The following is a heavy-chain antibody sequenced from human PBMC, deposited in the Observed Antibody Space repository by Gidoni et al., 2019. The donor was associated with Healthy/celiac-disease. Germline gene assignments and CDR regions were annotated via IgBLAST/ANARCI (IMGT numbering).Heavy chain of an antibody. V-gene: IGHV1-69*01. J-gene: IGHJ6*02. CDR3: ARWGMVRGAAAYYYYYGMDV. CDR2: IIPIFGTA. D-gene: IGHD3-10*01. CDR1: GGTFSSYA. Sequence: QVQLVQSGAEVKKPGSSVKVSCKASGGTFSSYAIRWVRQAPGQGLEWMGGIIPIFGTANYAQKFQGRVTITADESTSTAYMELSSLRSEDTAVYYCARWGMVRGAAAYYYYYGMDVWGQGTTVTVSS.